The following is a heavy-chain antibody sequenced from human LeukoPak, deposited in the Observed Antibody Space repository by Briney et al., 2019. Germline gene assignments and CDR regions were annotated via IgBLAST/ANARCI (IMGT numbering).Heavy chain of an antibody. CDR2: ISYDGSNK. Sequence: PGGSLRLSCAASGFTFSSYVMHWVRQAPGKGLEWVAVISYDGSNKYYADSVKGRFTISRDNSKNTLYLQMNSLRAEDTAVYYCAKDSSGGGVVLITWYWGPVTLVTVST. D-gene: IGHD3-16*01. V-gene: IGHV3-30*18. CDR3: AKDSSGGGVVLITWY. CDR1: GFTFSSYV. J-gene: IGHJ4*02.